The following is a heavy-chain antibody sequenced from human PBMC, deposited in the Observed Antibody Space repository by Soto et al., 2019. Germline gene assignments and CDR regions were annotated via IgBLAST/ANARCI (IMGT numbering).Heavy chain of an antibody. V-gene: IGHV1-69*13. CDR2: IIPIFGTA. CDR3: ARDFTMVRGVPNWFDP. CDR1: GGTFSSYA. Sequence: SVKVSCKASGGTFSSYAISWVRQAPGQGLVWMGGIIPIFGTANYAQKSQGGVTITADESTSTAYMELSSLRSEDTAVYYCARDFTMVRGVPNWFDPWGQGTLVTVSS. D-gene: IGHD3-10*01. J-gene: IGHJ5*02.